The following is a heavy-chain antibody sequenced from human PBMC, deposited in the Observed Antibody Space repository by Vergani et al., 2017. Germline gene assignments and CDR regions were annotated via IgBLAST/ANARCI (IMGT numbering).Heavy chain of an antibody. V-gene: IGHV3-21*01. CDR2: ISSSSSYI. Sequence: EVQLVESGGGLVKPGGSLRLSCAAFGFTFSSYSMNWVRQAPGKGLEWVSSISSSSSYIYYADSVKGRFTISRDNAKNSLYLQMNSLRAEDTAVYYCAGDFSLVNSGYDPYYYYGMDVWGQGTTVTVSS. CDR3: AGDFSLVNSGYDPYYYYGMDV. CDR1: GFTFSSYS. J-gene: IGHJ6*02. D-gene: IGHD5-12*01.